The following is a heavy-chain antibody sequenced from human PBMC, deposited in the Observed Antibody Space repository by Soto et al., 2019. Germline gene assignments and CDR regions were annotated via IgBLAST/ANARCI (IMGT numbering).Heavy chain of an antibody. V-gene: IGHV4-39*07. CDR2: IYYSGST. D-gene: IGHD3-3*01. J-gene: IGHJ4*02. CDR3: ARDESGAYYFDY. Sequence: PSETLSLTCTVSGGSISSSSYYWGWIRQPPGKGLEWIGSIYYSGSTYYNPSLKSRVTISVDTSKNQFSLKLSSVTAADTAVYYCARDESGAYYFDYWGQGTLVTVSS. CDR1: GGSISSSSYY.